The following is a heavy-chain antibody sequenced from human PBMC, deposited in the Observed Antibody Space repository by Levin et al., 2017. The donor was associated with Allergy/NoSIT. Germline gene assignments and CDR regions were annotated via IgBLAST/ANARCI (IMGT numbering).Heavy chain of an antibody. CDR2: IWYDGSNK. J-gene: IGHJ6*02. V-gene: IGHV3-33*06. CDR3: AKEGGGALYYSNYYYGMDV. Sequence: GGSLRLSCAASGFTFSSYGMHWVRQAPGKGLEWVAVIWYDGSNKYYADSVKGRFTISRDNSKNTLYLQMNSLRAEDTAVYYCAKEGGGALYYSNYYYGMDVWGQGTTVTVSS. D-gene: IGHD3-10*01. CDR1: GFTFSSYG.